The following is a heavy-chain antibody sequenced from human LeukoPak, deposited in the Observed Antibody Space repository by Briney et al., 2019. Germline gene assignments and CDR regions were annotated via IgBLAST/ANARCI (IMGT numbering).Heavy chain of an antibody. CDR1: GFSFSSYW. V-gene: IGHV3-74*01. CDR3: ARSSYPYYFDY. D-gene: IGHD6-19*01. CDR2: VNNDGSST. Sequence: PGGSLRLSCGASGFSFSSYWMHWVRQAPGKGLMWVSRVNNDGSSTTCADSVEGRFTISRDNARNTLYLQMNSLRAEDTAVYYCARSSYPYYFDYWGQGTLVTVSS. J-gene: IGHJ4*02.